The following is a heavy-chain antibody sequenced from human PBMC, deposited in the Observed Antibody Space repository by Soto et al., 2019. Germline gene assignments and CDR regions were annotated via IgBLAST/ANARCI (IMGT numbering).Heavy chain of an antibody. CDR1: GGSISSSSYY. D-gene: IGHD3-22*01. CDR2: IYYSGST. V-gene: IGHV4-39*01. Sequence: YESLSRTCTVAGGSISSSSYYWGWIRQPPXKGLQWIGSIYYSGSTDYNPSLKSRVTISVDTSKNQFSLKLSSVTAADTAVYYCASHRYYYDSSCYANFGYSRQRNLVT. J-gene: IGHJ4*02. CDR3: ASHRYYYDSSCYANFGY.